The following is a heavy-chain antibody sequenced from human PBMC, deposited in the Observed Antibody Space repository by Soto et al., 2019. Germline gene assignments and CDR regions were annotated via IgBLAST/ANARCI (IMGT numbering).Heavy chain of an antibody. Sequence: QIELQESGPGLVKPSQTLSLTCFVSGYFIGAGGYYWSWIRHHPGKGLEWIGSFYSSGSIIYNPSLRSRVSITGVMSTNQFSMSLTSVTAADTARYYCARMYSSGSGWFHPWGQGTLVTVSS. V-gene: IGHV4-31*03. D-gene: IGHD6-19*01. CDR2: FYSSGSI. CDR3: ARMYSSGSGWFHP. CDR1: GYFIGAGGYY. J-gene: IGHJ5*02.